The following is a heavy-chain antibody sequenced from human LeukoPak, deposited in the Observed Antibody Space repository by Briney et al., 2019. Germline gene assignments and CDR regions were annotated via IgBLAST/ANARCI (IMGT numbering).Heavy chain of an antibody. CDR3: ARVKDWVSLDY. V-gene: IGHV4-4*07. Sequence: SETLSLTCTVSGGSISSYYWSWIRQPAGKGLEWIGRIYTSGSTNYNPSLKSRVTMSVDTSKNQFSLKLTSATAADTAVYYCARVKDWVSLDYWGQGTLVTVSS. D-gene: IGHD3/OR15-3a*01. CDR2: IYTSGST. J-gene: IGHJ4*02. CDR1: GGSISSYY.